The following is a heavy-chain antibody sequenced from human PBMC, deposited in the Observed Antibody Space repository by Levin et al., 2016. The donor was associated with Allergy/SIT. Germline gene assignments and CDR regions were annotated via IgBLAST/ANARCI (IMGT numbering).Heavy chain of an antibody. V-gene: IGHV4-59*01. D-gene: IGHD2-2*01. CDR3: ARDRSYCSSTSCLHYYYYGMDV. CDR1: GGSISSYY. CDR2: IYYSGST. J-gene: IGHJ6*02. Sequence: GSLRLSCTVSGGSISSYYWSWIRQPPGKGLEWIGYIYYSGSTNYNPSLKSRVTISVDTSKNQFSLKLSSVTAADTAVYYCARDRSYCSSTSCLHYYYYGMDVWGQGTTVTVSS.